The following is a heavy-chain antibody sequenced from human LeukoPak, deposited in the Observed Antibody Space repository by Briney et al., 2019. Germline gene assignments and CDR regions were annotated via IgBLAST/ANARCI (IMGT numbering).Heavy chain of an antibody. CDR3: AREGYGGSGSYYNVLDY. Sequence: SETLSLTCTVSGGSISSSSYYWGWIRQPPGKGLEGIGSIYYSGSSYYNPSLKSRVTISVDTSKNQVSLNLSSVTAADTAVYYCAREGYGGSGSYYNVLDYWGQGTLVTVSS. V-gene: IGHV4-39*02. J-gene: IGHJ4*02. CDR2: IYYSGSS. CDR1: GGSISSSSYY. D-gene: IGHD3-10*01.